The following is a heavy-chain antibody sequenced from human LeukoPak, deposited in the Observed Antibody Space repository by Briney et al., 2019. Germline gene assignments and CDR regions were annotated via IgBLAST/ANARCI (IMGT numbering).Heavy chain of an antibody. CDR3: ARDRSSWSY. J-gene: IGHJ4*02. V-gene: IGHV4-59*01. Sequence: SETLSLTCTVSGGSIISYYWSWIRPRPGKGLGWSGYIYYSGRTNYNPSLKSRVTISVDTSKNQCSLNLSSVTSADTAVYCCARDRSSWSYWGQGTLVTVSS. CDR2: IYYSGRT. CDR1: GGSIISYY. D-gene: IGHD6-13*01.